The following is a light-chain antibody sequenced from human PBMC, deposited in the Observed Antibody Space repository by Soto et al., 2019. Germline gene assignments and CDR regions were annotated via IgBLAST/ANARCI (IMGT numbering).Light chain of an antibody. V-gene: IGKV3-15*01. J-gene: IGKJ4*01. CDR2: GAS. CDR3: QQYSNWPPLT. Sequence: EIVMTQSPATLSVSPGERVTLSCRASQSVSSDLACYQQKPGQPPRLLIYGASTRATGIPARFSGSGSGTEFTLTISSLQSEDFAVYYCQQYSNWPPLTFGGGTKVEIK. CDR1: QSVSSD.